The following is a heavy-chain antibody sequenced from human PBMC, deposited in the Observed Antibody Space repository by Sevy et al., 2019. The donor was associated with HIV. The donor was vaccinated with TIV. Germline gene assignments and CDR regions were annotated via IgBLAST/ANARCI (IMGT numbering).Heavy chain of an antibody. D-gene: IGHD2-15*01. Sequence: AGSLRLSCAASGFTFSNAWMSWVRQAPGKALEWVDRIESKTDGGTTDYAAPVKGRFTISRDDSKNTLYLQMNSLKTEDTAVYYCTADLLGRVVPAAHGGCCSGGSCYVPIWGQGTMVTVSS. CDR2: IESKTDGGTT. J-gene: IGHJ3*02. CDR1: GFTFSNAW. CDR3: TADLLGRVVPAAHGGCCSGGSCYVPI. V-gene: IGHV3-15*04.